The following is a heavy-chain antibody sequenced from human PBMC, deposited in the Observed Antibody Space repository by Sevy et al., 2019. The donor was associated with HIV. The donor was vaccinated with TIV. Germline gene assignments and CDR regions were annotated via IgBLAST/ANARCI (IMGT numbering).Heavy chain of an antibody. CDR3: AKDAYYYDGSGYSMSQWSYGMDV. CDR2: ISGSGGDT. V-gene: IGHV3-23*01. D-gene: IGHD3-22*01. J-gene: IGHJ6*02. Sequence: GGSQRLSCAASGFTFSTYAMSWVRQAPGKGLEWVSVISGSGGDTYYAESVKGRFTISRDNSKNTLYLQMNSLRAEDTAVYYCAKDAYYYDGSGYSMSQWSYGMDVWGQGTTVTVSS. CDR1: GFTFSTYA.